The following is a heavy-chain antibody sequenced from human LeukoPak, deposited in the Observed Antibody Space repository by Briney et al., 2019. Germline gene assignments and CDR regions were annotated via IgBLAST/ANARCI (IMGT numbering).Heavy chain of an antibody. J-gene: IGHJ2*01. D-gene: IGHD3-10*01. CDR2: IDPSDSQT. Sequence: GESLKISCLDSGYSFTNYWISWVRRMPGKGLEWMGRIDPSDSQTYYSPSFQGHVTISADESINTAYVQWSSLRASDTAVYYCARESRGWYFDLWGRGTLVTVSS. CDR3: ARESRGWYFDL. CDR1: GYSFTNYW. V-gene: IGHV5-10-1*01.